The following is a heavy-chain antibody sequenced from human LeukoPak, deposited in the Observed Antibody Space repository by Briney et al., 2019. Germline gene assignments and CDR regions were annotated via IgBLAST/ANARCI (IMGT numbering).Heavy chain of an antibody. D-gene: IGHD6-25*01. CDR2: ISYDGSNK. V-gene: IGHV3-30*01. CDR3: AKGAAVDY. J-gene: IGHJ4*02. Sequence: PGRSLRLSCAASGFTFSSYAMHWVRQAPGKGLEWVAVISYDGSNKYYADSVKGRFTISRDNAKNSLYLQMNSLRAEDTALYYCAKGAAVDYWGQGTLVTVSS. CDR1: GFTFSSYA.